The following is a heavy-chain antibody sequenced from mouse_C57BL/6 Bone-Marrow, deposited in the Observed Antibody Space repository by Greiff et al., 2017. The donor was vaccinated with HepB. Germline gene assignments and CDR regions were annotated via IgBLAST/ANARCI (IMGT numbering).Heavy chain of an antibody. CDR3: ARGTTVVDYWYFDV. CDR2: IWTGGGT. V-gene: IGHV2-9-1*01. J-gene: IGHJ1*03. CDR1: GFSLTSYA. D-gene: IGHD1-1*01. Sequence: VQLQESGPGLVAPSQSLSITCTVSGFSLTSYAISWVRQPPGKGLEWLGVIWTGGGTNYNSALKSRLSISKDNSKSQVFLKMNSLQTDDTARYYCARGTTVVDYWYFDVRGTGTTVTVSS.